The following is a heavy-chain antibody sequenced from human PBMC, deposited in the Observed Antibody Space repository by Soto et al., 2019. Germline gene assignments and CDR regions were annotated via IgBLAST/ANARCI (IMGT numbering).Heavy chain of an antibody. Sequence: PGGSLRLSCAASGFTFSGFAMHWVRQASGKGLEWVGRIRSKANSYATAYAASVKGRFTISRDDSKNTAYLQMNSLKTEDTAVYYCTRGLYSSSWYDYYYGVDVWGQGTTVTVSS. V-gene: IGHV3-73*01. CDR1: GFTFSGFA. D-gene: IGHD6-13*01. CDR3: TRGLYSSSWYDYYYGVDV. J-gene: IGHJ6*02. CDR2: IRSKANSYAT.